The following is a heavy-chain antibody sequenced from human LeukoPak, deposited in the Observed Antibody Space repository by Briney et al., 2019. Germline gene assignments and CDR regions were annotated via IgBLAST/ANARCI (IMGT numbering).Heavy chain of an antibody. Sequence: HPGGSLRLSCAASGFSFSGYGMHWVRQAPGKGREWVAFIRYDGSNEYYADSVKGRFTISRDKSKNTLSLQMNGLRVEDTAVYYCAKVMPPGRIRFYSYYMDVWGKGTTVTVS. CDR1: GFSFSGYG. CDR3: AKVMPPGRIRFYSYYMDV. J-gene: IGHJ6*03. CDR2: IRYDGSNE. V-gene: IGHV3-30*02. D-gene: IGHD2-15*01.